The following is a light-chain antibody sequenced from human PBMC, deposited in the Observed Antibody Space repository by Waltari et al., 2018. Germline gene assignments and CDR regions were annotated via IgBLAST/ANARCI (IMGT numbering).Light chain of an antibody. Sequence: QSVLTQPPSASGAPGQSVTISCSGSTSNIGSSIVNWYQQLPGTAPKLLISIHNERPSGVPDRFSGSTSGTSASLAISGLQSEDEADYYCAAWDDSLNAWVFGGGTKLTVL. V-gene: IGLV1-44*01. CDR3: AAWDDSLNAWV. CDR1: TSNIGSSI. CDR2: IHN. J-gene: IGLJ3*02.